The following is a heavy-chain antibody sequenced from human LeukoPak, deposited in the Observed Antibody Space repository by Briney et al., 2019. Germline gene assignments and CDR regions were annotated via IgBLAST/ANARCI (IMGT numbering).Heavy chain of an antibody. CDR3: ARDLGGIAVAGFDY. CDR1: GYTFTGYY. Sequence: ASVKVSCTASGYTFTGYYMHWVRQAPGQGLEWMGWINPNSGGTNYAQKFQGRVTMTRDTSISTAYMELSRLRSDDTAVYYCARDLGGIAVAGFDYWGQGTLVTVSS. V-gene: IGHV1-2*02. D-gene: IGHD6-19*01. J-gene: IGHJ4*02. CDR2: INPNSGGT.